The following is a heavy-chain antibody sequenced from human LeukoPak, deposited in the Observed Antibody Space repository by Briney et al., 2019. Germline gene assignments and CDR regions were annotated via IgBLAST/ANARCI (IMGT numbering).Heavy chain of an antibody. Sequence: SETLSLTCTVSGGSISSSSYYWGWIRQPPGKGLEWIGYIYYSGSTNYNPSLKSRLTISIDTSENQFPLKLSSVTAADTAVYYCAREYSSSSGRRAFDIWGQGTMVTVSS. J-gene: IGHJ3*02. V-gene: IGHV4-61*05. CDR3: AREYSSSSGRRAFDI. CDR1: GGSISSSSYY. CDR2: IYYSGST. D-gene: IGHD6-6*01.